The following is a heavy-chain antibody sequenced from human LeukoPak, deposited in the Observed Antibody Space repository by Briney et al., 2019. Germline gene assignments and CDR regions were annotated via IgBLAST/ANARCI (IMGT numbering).Heavy chain of an antibody. CDR3: AKDLSLRTYDILTGCLDY. D-gene: IGHD3-9*01. Sequence: VXQXXGXXXXWVAFIRYDGSNKYYADSVKGRFTISRDNSKNTLYLQMNSLRAEDTAVYYCAKDLSLRTYDILTGCLDYWGQGTLVTVSS. V-gene: IGHV3-30*02. J-gene: IGHJ4*02. CDR2: IRYDGSNK.